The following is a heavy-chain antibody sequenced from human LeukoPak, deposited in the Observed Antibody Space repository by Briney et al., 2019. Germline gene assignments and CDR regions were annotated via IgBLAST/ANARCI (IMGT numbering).Heavy chain of an antibody. CDR2: INPNNGNL. D-gene: IGHD1-26*01. Sequence: ASVKVSCKASGYTFTSYYIHWVRQATGQGLEWMGWINPNNGNLGYAQKFQGRVTITRNTPISTAYMELSSLTSEDTAVYYCARSDHNSWNAFDIWGQGTMVTVSS. V-gene: IGHV1-8*03. J-gene: IGHJ3*02. CDR1: GYTFTSYY. CDR3: ARSDHNSWNAFDI.